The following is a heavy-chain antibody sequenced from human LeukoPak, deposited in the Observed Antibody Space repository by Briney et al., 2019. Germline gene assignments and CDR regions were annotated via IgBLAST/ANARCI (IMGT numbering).Heavy chain of an antibody. CDR2: IYPADSDT. D-gene: IGHD3-16*01. V-gene: IGHV5-51*01. Sequence: GESLKTSCKGSGYIFTSYWIGWVRQMPGKGLEWMGIIYPADSDTRYSPSFQGQVTISADKSISTAYLQWSSLKASDTAMYYCATAPTPFYFHYWGQGTLVTVSS. J-gene: IGHJ4*02. CDR3: ATAPTPFYFHY. CDR1: GYIFTSYW.